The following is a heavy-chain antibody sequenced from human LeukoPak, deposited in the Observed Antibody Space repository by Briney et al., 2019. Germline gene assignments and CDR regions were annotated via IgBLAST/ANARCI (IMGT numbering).Heavy chain of an antibody. Sequence: ASVKVSCKASGYTFTSNGISWVRQAPGQGLEWTGWVSAYNGNTNYAQKLQGRVTMTTDTSTSTAYMELRSLRSDDTAVYYCARDLGYSSSWGFDYWGQGTLVTVSS. CDR2: VSAYNGNT. V-gene: IGHV1-18*01. D-gene: IGHD6-13*01. CDR3: ARDLGYSSSWGFDY. CDR1: GYTFTSNG. J-gene: IGHJ4*02.